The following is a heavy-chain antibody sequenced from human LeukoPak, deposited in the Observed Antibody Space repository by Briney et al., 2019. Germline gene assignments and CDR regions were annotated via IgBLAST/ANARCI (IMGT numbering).Heavy chain of an antibody. J-gene: IGHJ4*02. CDR1: GFTFSSYG. D-gene: IGHD6-13*01. CDR3: AREKYSSSWYHFDY. V-gene: IGHV3-30*03. Sequence: GRSLRLSCAASGFTFSSYGMHWVRQAPGKGLEWVAVISYDGSNKYYADSVKGRFTISRDNSKNTLYLQMNSLRAEDTAVYYCAREKYSSSWYHFDYWGQGTLVTVSS. CDR2: ISYDGSNK.